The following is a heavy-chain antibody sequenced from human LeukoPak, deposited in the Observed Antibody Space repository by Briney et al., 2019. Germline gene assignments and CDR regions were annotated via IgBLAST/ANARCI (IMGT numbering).Heavy chain of an antibody. CDR3: ARDPSAFDI. CDR2: IKQDGSEK. Sequence: GGSLRLSCAASGFTFSDYWMSWVPQAPGQGLEWGANIKQDGSEKYYVDSVKGRCTIYTDNAKNSLHLQMNSLRAEDTAVYYCARDPSAFDIWGQGTMVTVSS. V-gene: IGHV3-7*05. CDR1: GFTFSDYW. J-gene: IGHJ3*02.